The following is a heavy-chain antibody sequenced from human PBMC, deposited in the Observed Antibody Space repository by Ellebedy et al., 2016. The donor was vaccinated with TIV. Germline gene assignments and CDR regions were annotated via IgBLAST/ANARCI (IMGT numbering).Heavy chain of an antibody. CDR1: GFTFSSFS. D-gene: IGHD3-10*02. CDR2: ISSSGNYI. V-gene: IGHV3-21*01. Sequence: GESLKISXAASGFTFSSFSMNWVRQAPGKGLEWVSSISSSGNYIYYADSVKGRFTISRDNARNSLYLQMNSLTLEDTAVYYCVRTDVDRGGLFDAWGHGTLVSVSS. CDR3: VRTDVDRGGLFDA. J-gene: IGHJ5*01.